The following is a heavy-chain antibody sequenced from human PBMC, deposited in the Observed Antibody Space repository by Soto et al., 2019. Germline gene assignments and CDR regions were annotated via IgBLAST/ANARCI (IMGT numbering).Heavy chain of an antibody. Sequence: QVQLQESGPGLVKTSETLSLTCTVSGGSISSYYWGWIRQVPGRGLECIGYIFYIGTTYYNPSLKSRVTISLDTPKNQFSLKLNSVTAADTAVYYCARHQRPIARGGFDTWGQGTLVTVSS. J-gene: IGHJ5*02. D-gene: IGHD2-21*01. V-gene: IGHV4-59*01. CDR3: ARHQRPIARGGFDT. CDR1: GGSISSYY. CDR2: IFYIGTT.